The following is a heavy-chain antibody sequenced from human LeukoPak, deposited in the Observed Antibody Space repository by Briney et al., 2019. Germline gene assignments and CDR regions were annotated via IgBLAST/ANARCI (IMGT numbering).Heavy chain of an antibody. CDR2: ISSSNSYI. D-gene: IGHD6-13*01. V-gene: IGHV3-21*01. CDR1: GFTFSSYS. CDR3: ARDKQPYDAFDI. Sequence: GGSLRLSCAASGFTFSSYSMNWVRQAPGKGLEWVSSISSSNSYIYYADSVKGRFTISRDNAKNSLYLQMNSLRAEDTAVYYCARDKQPYDAFDIWGQGTMVTVSS. J-gene: IGHJ3*02.